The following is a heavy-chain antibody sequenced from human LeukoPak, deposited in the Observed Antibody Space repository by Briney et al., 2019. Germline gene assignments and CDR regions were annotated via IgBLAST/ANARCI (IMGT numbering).Heavy chain of an antibody. J-gene: IGHJ4*02. V-gene: IGHV4-59*01. CDR2: IYYSGST. CDR1: GGSISSYY. CDR3: ARNIFWSGYYTGEFDY. Sequence: PSETLSFTCTVSGGSISSYYWSWIRQPPGKGLEWIGYIYYSGSTNYNPSLKSRVTISVDTSKNQFSLKLSSVTAADTAVYYCARNIFWSGYYTGEFDYWGQGTLVTVS. D-gene: IGHD3-3*01.